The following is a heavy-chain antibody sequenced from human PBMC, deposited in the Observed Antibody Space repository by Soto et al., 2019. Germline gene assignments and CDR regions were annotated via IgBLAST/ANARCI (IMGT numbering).Heavy chain of an antibody. J-gene: IGHJ4*02. CDR2: IYYTGST. CDR3: MLGSGWKDFDY. D-gene: IGHD3-22*01. V-gene: IGHV4-39*01. CDR1: GGSISSSSYY. Sequence: PSETLSLTCTVSGGSISSSSYYWGWIRQPPGKGLEWIGNIYYTGSTYYNPSLKSRVTISVDTSKNQFSLKLSSVTATDTAVYYCMLGSGWKDFDYWGQGTPVTVSS.